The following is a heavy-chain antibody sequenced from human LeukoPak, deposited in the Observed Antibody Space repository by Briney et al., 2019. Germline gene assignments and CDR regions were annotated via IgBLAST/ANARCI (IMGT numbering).Heavy chain of an antibody. V-gene: IGHV3-53*01. CDR3: ARGVEPLAANTLAY. Sequence: GGSLRLSCAASGFTVITNDMTWVREAPGKGLEWVSVLYSDGNTKYADSVQGRFTISRDNPKNTLYLEMNSLSPDDTAVYYCARGVEPLAANTLAYWGQGTLVTVSS. J-gene: IGHJ4*02. D-gene: IGHD1-14*01. CDR1: GFTVITND. CDR2: LYSDGNT.